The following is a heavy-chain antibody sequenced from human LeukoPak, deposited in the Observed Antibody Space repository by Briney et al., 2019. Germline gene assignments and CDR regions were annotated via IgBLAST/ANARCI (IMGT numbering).Heavy chain of an antibody. V-gene: IGHV1-3*01. CDR2: INAGNGNT. Sequence: ASVTVSFKASGYTFTSYAMHWVRQAPGQRLEWMGWINAGNGNTKYSQKFQGRVTITRDTSASTAYMELSSLRSEDTAVYYCARSEGQEGYFDYWGQGTLVTVSS. CDR1: GYTFTSYA. CDR3: ARSEGQEGYFDY. J-gene: IGHJ4*02.